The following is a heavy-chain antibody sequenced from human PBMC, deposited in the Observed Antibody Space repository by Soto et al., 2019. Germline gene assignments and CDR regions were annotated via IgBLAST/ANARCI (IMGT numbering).Heavy chain of an antibody. CDR3: ATLGVVVPAAISYYFDY. CDR2: FDPEDGET. J-gene: IGHJ4*02. V-gene: IGHV1-24*01. CDR1: GYTLTELS. D-gene: IGHD2-2*02. Sequence: GASVKVSCKVSGYTLTELSMHWVRQAPGKGLEWMGGFDPEDGETIYAQKFQGRVTMTEDTSTDTAYMELSSLRSEDTAVYYRATLGVVVPAAISYYFDYWGQGTLVTVSS.